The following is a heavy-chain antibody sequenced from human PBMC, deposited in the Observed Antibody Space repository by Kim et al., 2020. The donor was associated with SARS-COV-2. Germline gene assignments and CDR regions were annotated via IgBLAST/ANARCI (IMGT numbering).Heavy chain of an antibody. D-gene: IGHD3-3*01. V-gene: IGHV3-11*01. CDR1: GFTFSDYY. CDR3: ARDLEGQYYDFWSGYSKMKENYYYGMDV. J-gene: IGHJ6*02. Sequence: GGSLRLSCAASGFTFSDYYMSWIRQAPGKGLEWVSYISSSGSTIYYADSVKGRFTISRDNAKNSLYLQMNSLRAEDTAVYYCARDLEGQYYDFWSGYSKMKENYYYGMDVWGQGTTVTFSS. CDR2: ISSSGSTI.